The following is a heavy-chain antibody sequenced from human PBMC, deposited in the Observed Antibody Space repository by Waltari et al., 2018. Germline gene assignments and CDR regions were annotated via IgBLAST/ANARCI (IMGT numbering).Heavy chain of an antibody. Sequence: EVQLLESGGGLVQPGGSLRLSCTASGSTFNNYAIWVRPAPGKGLDWVAAISCGCDITKYAASVKGRFTISRDNSQNTLYLQMNSLRAEDTAVYYCARRYCRCGSCYQWFDYWGQGTLVTVSS. J-gene: IGHJ4*02. CDR3: ARRYCRCGSCYQWFDY. CDR1: GSTFNNYA. CDR2: ISCGCDIT. D-gene: IGHD2-15*01. V-gene: IGHV3-23*01.